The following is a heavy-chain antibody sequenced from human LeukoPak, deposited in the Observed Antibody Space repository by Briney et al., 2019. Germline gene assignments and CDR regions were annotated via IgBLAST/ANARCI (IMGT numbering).Heavy chain of an antibody. D-gene: IGHD2-2*01. J-gene: IGHJ4*02. CDR2: ISYDGSNK. CDR1: GFTFSSYA. CDR3: ATERSSTSPRDY. Sequence: GGSLRLSCAASGFTFSSYAMHWVRQAPGKGLEWVAVISYDGSNKYYADSVKGRFTISRDNSKNTLYLQTNSLRAEDTAVYYCATERSSTSPRDYWGQGTLVTVSS. V-gene: IGHV3-30*01.